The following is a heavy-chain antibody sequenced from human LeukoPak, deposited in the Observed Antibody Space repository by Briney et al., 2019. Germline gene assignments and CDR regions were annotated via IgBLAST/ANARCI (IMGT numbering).Heavy chain of an antibody. J-gene: IGHJ4*02. CDR1: GFTFSSYA. CDR3: ARELSGTLGY. Sequence: PGGSLRLSCAASGFTFSSYAMHWVRQAPGKGLEWVAVISYDGSNKYYADSVKGRITISRDNSKNTLDLQMNSLRAEDTAVYYCARELSGTLGYWGQGTLVTVSS. D-gene: IGHD1-20*01. CDR2: ISYDGSNK. V-gene: IGHV3-30*04.